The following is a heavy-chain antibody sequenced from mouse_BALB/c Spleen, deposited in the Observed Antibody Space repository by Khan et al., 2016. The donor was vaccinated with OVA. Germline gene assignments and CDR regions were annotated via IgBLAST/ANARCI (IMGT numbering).Heavy chain of an antibody. J-gene: IGHJ3*01. D-gene: IGHD3-1*01. V-gene: IGHV1-77*01. CDR1: GYTFTDYV. CDR3: ARGRYSVFAY. CDR2: IFPGSGNT. Sequence: QVQLQQPGPELVKPGASVKMSCKASGYTFTDYVINWVKQRTGQGLEWIGDIFPGSGNTYYNENFKGNANLTADKSSNTAYMQLSSLTFGDSAVYFCARGRYSVFAYWGQGTLVTVSA.